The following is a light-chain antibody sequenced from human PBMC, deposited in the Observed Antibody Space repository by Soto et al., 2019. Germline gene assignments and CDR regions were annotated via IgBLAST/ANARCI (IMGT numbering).Light chain of an antibody. CDR3: QQDESSLVLT. V-gene: IGKV3-20*01. J-gene: IGKJ4*01. CDR2: GAS. CDR1: QSVSSSY. Sequence: EIVLTQSPGTLSLSPGERATLSCRASQSVSSSYLAWYQQKPGQAPRILIYGASSRATGIPDRFSGSGSGTDFTLTISRLEPEDFAVYYCQQDESSLVLTFGGGTKVEIK.